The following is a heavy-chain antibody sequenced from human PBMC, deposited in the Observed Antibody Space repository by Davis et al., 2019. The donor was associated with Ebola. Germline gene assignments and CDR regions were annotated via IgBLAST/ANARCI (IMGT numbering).Heavy chain of an antibody. D-gene: IGHD2-2*01. CDR1: GFTFSSYS. Sequence: GESLKISCAASGFTFSSYSMNWVRQAPGKGLEWVSSISSSSSYIYYADSVKGRFTISRDNAKNSLYLQMTSLRAEDTAVYYCASDIVLVPAARYYYYGMDVWGQGTTVTVSS. V-gene: IGHV3-21*01. CDR2: ISSSSSYI. J-gene: IGHJ6*02. CDR3: ASDIVLVPAARYYYYGMDV.